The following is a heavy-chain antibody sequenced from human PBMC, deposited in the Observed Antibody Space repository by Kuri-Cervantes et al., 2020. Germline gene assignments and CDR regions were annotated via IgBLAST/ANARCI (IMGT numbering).Heavy chain of an antibody. Sequence: GGSLRLSCAVSAFTFSRFNMNWGRQAPGKGLEWASSISYSSGYMYYADSVKGRFTISRDNAKNSLYLQMNSLRDEDTAVYYCARDLPGDLWFGELLNAFDIRGQGTMVTVSS. D-gene: IGHD3-10*01. CDR2: ISYSSGYM. CDR3: ARDLPGDLWFGELLNAFDI. V-gene: IGHV3-21*01. CDR1: AFTFSRFN. J-gene: IGHJ3*02.